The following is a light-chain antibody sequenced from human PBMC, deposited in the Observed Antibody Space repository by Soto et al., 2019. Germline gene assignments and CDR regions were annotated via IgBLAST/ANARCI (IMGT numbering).Light chain of an antibody. CDR2: GSR. V-gene: IGLV1-40*01. CDR1: SSDLGAGFD. CDR3: QAYDSSLSGGVV. J-gene: IGLJ2*01. Sequence: QSALTQPPSVSGAPGQRVTISCTGASSDLGAGFDVHWYQQLPGTAPKLLIYGSRNRPSGVPDRFSGSKSGTSASLAITGLQAEDEGDYYCQAYDSSLSGGVVFGAGTKVTV.